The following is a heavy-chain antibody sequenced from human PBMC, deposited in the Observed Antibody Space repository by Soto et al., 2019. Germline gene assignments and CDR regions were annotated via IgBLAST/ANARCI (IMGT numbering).Heavy chain of an antibody. CDR2: INHSGST. CDR1: GGSFSGYY. J-gene: IGHJ4*02. V-gene: IGHV4-34*01. Sequence: SETLSLTCAVYGGSFSGYYWSWIRQPPGKGLEWIGEINHSGSTNYNPSLKSRVTISVDTSKNQFSLKLSSVTAADTAVYYCVAKGGMTTNFDYWGQGTLVTVSS. CDR3: VAKGGMTTNFDY. D-gene: IGHD4-4*01.